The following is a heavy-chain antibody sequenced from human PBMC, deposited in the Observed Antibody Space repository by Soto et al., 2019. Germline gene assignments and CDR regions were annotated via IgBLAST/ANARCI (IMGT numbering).Heavy chain of an antibody. CDR2: IYTSGST. V-gene: IGHV4-4*07. D-gene: IGHD2-2*01. CDR3: ARGNCSSPNCYSFSGYYGMDV. Sequence: SETLSLTCTVSGGSMNAHFWSWIRQPAGKGLEWIGRIYTSGSTNYNPSLKSRVTMSLDTSKNQFSLKLTSVTAADTALYYCARGNCSSPNCYSFSGYYGMDVWGQGTTVTVSS. J-gene: IGHJ6*02. CDR1: GGSMNAHF.